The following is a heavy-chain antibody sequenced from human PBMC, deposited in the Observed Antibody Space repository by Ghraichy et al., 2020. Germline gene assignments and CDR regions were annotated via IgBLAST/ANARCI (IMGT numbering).Heavy chain of an antibody. V-gene: IGHV4-30-2*01. J-gene: IGHJ5*02. CDR2: IYHSGST. CDR1: GGSISSGGYS. Sequence: SETLSLTCAVSGGSISSGGYSWSWIPQPPGKGLEWIGYIYHSGSTYYNPSLKSRFTISVDRSQNQFSLKLSSVTAADTAVYYCARDRYCSSTSCPSGVGWCDPWGQGTLVTVSS. D-gene: IGHD2-2*01. CDR3: ARDRYCSSTSCPSGVGWCDP.